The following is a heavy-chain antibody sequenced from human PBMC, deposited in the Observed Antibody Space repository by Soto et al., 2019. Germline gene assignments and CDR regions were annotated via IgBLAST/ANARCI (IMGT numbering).Heavy chain of an antibody. CDR1: GGSISSGGYY. J-gene: IGHJ4*02. CDR3: ARSSGYSSSSFDY. Sequence: SETLSLTCTVSGGSISSGGYYWSWIRQHPGKGLEWIGYIYYSGSTYYNPSLKSRVTISVDTSKNQFSLKLSSVTAADTAVYYCARSSGYSSSSFDYWGQGILVTVSS. V-gene: IGHV4-31*03. CDR2: IYYSGST. D-gene: IGHD6-13*01.